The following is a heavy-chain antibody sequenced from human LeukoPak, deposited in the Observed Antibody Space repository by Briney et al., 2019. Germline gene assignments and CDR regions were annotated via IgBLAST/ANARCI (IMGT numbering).Heavy chain of an antibody. J-gene: IGHJ4*02. CDR3: AKEMRKNGIAARD. CDR1: GFTFSSYG. D-gene: IGHD6-6*01. V-gene: IGHV3-30*02. Sequence: GGSLRLSCAASGFTFSSYGMHWVRQAPGKGLEWVAFIRYDGSNKYYADSVKGRFTISRDNSKNTLYLQMNSLRAEDTAVYYCAKEMRKNGIAARDWGQGTLVTVSS. CDR2: IRYDGSNK.